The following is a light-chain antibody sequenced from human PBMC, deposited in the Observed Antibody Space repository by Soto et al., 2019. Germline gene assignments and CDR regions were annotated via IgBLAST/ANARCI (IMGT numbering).Light chain of an antibody. CDR3: QAYDNSLRGWV. V-gene: IGLV1-40*01. CDR1: RSNFGAGHG. CDR2: GDF. Sequence: QTVLTQPPSVSGAPGQTVTISCTGSRSNFGAGHGVHWYQQLPGTAPKLLIYGDFNRPSGVPARFSASRSGTSASLAITGLQADDEATYYCQAYDNSLRGWVFGGGTKVTVL. J-gene: IGLJ6*01.